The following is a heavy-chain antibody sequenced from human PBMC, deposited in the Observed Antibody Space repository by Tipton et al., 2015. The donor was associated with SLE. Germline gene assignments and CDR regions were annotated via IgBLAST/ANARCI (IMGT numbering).Heavy chain of an antibody. Sequence: TLSLTCTVSGGSMSGHYWNWIRQPPGKGLEWIGEIDQNGNTNYNPSLKSRVTMSGDTSKNEFSLKLNSVTAADTAIYYCVRGPRGSSGYPNWGQGTLVTVSS. CDR1: GGSMSGHY. V-gene: IGHV4-34*01. CDR2: IDQNGNT. D-gene: IGHD3-22*01. CDR3: VRGPRGSSGYPN. J-gene: IGHJ4*02.